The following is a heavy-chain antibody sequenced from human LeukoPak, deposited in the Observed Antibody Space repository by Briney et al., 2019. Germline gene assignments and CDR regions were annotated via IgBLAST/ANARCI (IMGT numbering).Heavy chain of an antibody. CDR1: GGSISSYY. J-gene: IGHJ4*02. CDR3: ASYTHYDSSGSFDY. CDR2: IYYSGST. D-gene: IGHD3-22*01. Sequence: SETLSLTCTVSGGSISSYYWSWIRQPPGKGLEWIGYIYYSGSTNYNPSLKSRVTISVDTSKNQFSLKLSSVTAADTAVYYCASYTHYDSSGSFDYWGQGTLVTVSS. V-gene: IGHV4-59*08.